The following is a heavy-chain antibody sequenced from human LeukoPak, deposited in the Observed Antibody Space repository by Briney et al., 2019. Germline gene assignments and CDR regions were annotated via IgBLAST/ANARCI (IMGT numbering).Heavy chain of an antibody. CDR2: ISWNSGSI. Sequence: GRSLRLSCAASGFTFDDYAMHWVRQAPGKGLEWASGISWNSGSIGYADSVKGRFTISRDNAKNSLYLQMNSLRAEDTALYYCAKGFYHYFDYWGQGTLVTVSS. CDR3: AKGFYHYFDY. CDR1: GFTFDDYA. D-gene: IGHD3-16*02. J-gene: IGHJ4*02. V-gene: IGHV3-9*01.